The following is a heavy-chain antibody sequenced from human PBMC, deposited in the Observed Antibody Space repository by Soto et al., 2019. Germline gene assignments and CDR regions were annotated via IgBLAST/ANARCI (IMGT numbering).Heavy chain of an antibody. Sequence: SETLSLTCTVSGGSISSYYWSWIRQPPGKGLEWIGYIYYSGSTNYNPSLESRVTISVDTSKNQFSLKLSSVTAADTAVYYCARVRYSSSWYSNWFDPWGQGALVTVSS. J-gene: IGHJ5*02. CDR2: IYYSGST. D-gene: IGHD6-13*01. V-gene: IGHV4-59*01. CDR3: ARVRYSSSWYSNWFDP. CDR1: GGSISSYY.